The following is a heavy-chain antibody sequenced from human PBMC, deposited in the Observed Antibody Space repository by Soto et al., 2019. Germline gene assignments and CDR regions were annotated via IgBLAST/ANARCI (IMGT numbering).Heavy chain of an antibody. CDR2: IKQDGSEK. D-gene: IGHD3-22*01. Sequence: GGSLRLSCAASGFTFSSYWMSWVRQAPGKGLEWVANIKQDGSEKYYVDSVKGRFTIPRDNAKNSLYLQMNSLRAEDTAVYYCARFYYDSSGYLPSPYYYYYGMDVCGQGTTVTVSS. V-gene: IGHV3-7*04. J-gene: IGHJ6*02. CDR1: GFTFSSYW. CDR3: ARFYYDSSGYLPSPYYYYYGMDV.